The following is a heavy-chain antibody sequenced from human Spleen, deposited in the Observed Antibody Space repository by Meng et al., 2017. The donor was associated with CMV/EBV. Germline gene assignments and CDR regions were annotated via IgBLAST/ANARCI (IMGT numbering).Heavy chain of an antibody. CDR3: ARNRGTRVGWLRRSYYYYGMDV. Sequence: SVKVSCKASGGTFSSYAISWVRQAPGQGLEWMGGIIPILGIANYAQKFQGRVTITADKSTSTAYMELSSLRSEDTAVYYCARNRGTRVGWLRRSYYYYGMDVWGQGTTVTVS. CDR2: IIPILGIA. CDR1: GGTFSSYA. V-gene: IGHV1-69*10. J-gene: IGHJ6*02. D-gene: IGHD2-15*01.